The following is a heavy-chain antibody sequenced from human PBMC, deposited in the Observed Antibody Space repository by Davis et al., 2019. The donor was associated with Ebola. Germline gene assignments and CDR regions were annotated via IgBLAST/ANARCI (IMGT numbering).Heavy chain of an antibody. CDR3: ARAKYDDFWSGYYGKCYFDY. CDR1: GGSFSGYY. V-gene: IGHV4-34*01. Sequence: PSETLSLTCGVYGGSFSGYYWSWIRQPPGKGLEWTGEINDSGITTYNPSLKSRITMSVDTSKNQFSLKLSSMTAADTAVYYCARAKYDDFWSGYYGKCYFDYWGQGTLVTVSS. D-gene: IGHD3-3*01. CDR2: INDSGIT. J-gene: IGHJ4*02.